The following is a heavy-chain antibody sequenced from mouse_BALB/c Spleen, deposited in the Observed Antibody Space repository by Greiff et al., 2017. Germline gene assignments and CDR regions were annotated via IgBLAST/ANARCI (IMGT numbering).Heavy chain of an antibody. J-gene: IGHJ2*01. Sequence: EVQLVESGPGLVKPSQSLSLTCTVTGYSITSDYAWNWIRQFPGNKLEWMGYISYSGSTSYNPSLKSRISITRDTSKNQFFLQLNSVTTEDTATYYCASEGNYGSSPFDYWGQGTTLTVSS. V-gene: IGHV3-2*02. CDR2: ISYSGST. CDR1: GYSITSDYA. D-gene: IGHD1-1*01. CDR3: ASEGNYGSSPFDY.